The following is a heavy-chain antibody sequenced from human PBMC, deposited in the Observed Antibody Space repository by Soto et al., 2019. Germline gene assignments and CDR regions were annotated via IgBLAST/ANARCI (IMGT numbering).Heavy chain of an antibody. Sequence: GGSLRLSCTASGFAFNTYSMNWVRQAPGKGLEWVSSINEDSTYIYYADSLRGRITISRDNAKDSLFLQMNSLRPDDTAVYYCVRDLGRYFRSGYMALWGDGATVTVSS. CDR1: GFAFNTYS. CDR3: VRDLGRYFRSGYMAL. V-gene: IGHV3-21*01. J-gene: IGHJ6*03. CDR2: INEDSTYI. D-gene: IGHD3-9*01.